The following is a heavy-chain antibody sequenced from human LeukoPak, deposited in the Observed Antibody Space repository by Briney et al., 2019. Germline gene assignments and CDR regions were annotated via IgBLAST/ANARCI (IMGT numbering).Heavy chain of an antibody. CDR1: GYTFTGYY. CDR3: ARDLELRGPIDY. J-gene: IGHJ4*02. D-gene: IGHD4-17*01. CDR2: INPNSGGT. Sequence: ASVKVSCKASGYTFTGYYMHWVRQAPGQGLEWMGRINPNSGGTNYAQKFQGRVTMTRDTSISTAYMELNRLRSDDTAVYYCARDLELRGPIDYWGQGTVVTVSS. V-gene: IGHV1-2*06.